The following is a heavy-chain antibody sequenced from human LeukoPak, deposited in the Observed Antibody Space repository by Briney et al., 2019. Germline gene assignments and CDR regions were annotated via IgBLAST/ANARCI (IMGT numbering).Heavy chain of an antibody. V-gene: IGHV3-30*18. J-gene: IGHJ6*02. D-gene: IGHD3-10*01. Sequence: PGGSLRLSCATSGFTFSSYDMHWVRQAPGKGLEWVAVVSYDGTNTYYVESVKGRFTISIDNAKKTSYLQMNSLRTEDAAVYYCAKNRAPYGSGSHYGMDVWGQGTTVIVSS. CDR1: GFTFSSYD. CDR2: VSYDGTNT. CDR3: AKNRAPYGSGSHYGMDV.